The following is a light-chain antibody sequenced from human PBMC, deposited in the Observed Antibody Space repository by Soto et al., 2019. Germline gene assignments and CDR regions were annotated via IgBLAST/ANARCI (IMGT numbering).Light chain of an antibody. V-gene: IGKV1-33*01. CDR3: QQYHNLLT. Sequence: DIQMTQSPSSLSASLGDSVTITCQASQDISNYLNWYQQKPGKAPKLLIYDASNLETGVPSRFSGKGSGTDFTFIISSLQAEDIATYYCQQYHNLLTFGGGTKVEIK. CDR2: DAS. J-gene: IGKJ4*01. CDR1: QDISNY.